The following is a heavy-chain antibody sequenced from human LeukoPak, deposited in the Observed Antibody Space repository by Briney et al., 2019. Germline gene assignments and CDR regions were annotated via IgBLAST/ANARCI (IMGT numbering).Heavy chain of an antibody. Sequence: SETLSLTCTVSGGSISSSSYYWGWIRQPPGKGLEWIGSIYYSGSTYYNPSLKSRVTISVDTSKNQFSLKLNSVTAADTAVYYCARGRDSSGYPGDFQHWGQGTLVTVSS. CDR1: GGSISSSSYY. J-gene: IGHJ1*01. D-gene: IGHD3-22*01. CDR2: IYYSGST. CDR3: ARGRDSSGYPGDFQH. V-gene: IGHV4-39*07.